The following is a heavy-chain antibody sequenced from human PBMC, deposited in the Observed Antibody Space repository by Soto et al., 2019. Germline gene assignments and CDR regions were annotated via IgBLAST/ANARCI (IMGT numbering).Heavy chain of an antibody. CDR2: ISSSGSTI. CDR1: GFTFSDYY. J-gene: IGHJ5*02. CDR3: AQTLTTVTTWFDP. V-gene: IGHV3-11*01. D-gene: IGHD4-4*01. Sequence: GGSLRLSCAASGFTFSDYYMSWIRQAPGKGLEWVSYISSSGSTIYYADSVKGRFTISRDNAKNSLYLQMNSLRAEDTAVYYCAQTLTTVTTWFDPWGQGTLVTVS.